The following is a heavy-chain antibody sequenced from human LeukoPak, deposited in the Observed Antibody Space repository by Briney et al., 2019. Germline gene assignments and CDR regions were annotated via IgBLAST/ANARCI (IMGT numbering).Heavy chain of an antibody. D-gene: IGHD3-22*01. V-gene: IGHV3-30*18. CDR3: AKDEYYYDSGDFDY. Sequence: GGSLRLSCAASGFTFSSYGMHWVRQAPGKGLEWVAVISYDGSNKYYADSVKGRFTISRDNSKNTLYLQMNSLRAEDTAVYYCAKDEYYYDSGDFDYWGQGTLVTVSS. J-gene: IGHJ4*02. CDR2: ISYDGSNK. CDR1: GFTFSSYG.